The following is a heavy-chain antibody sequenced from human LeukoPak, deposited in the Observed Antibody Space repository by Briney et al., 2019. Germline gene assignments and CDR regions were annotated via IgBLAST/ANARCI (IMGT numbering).Heavy chain of an antibody. CDR2: ISPNSGGT. CDR3: ARGSRWYQLPPDY. CDR1: GYTFTGYY. V-gene: IGHV1-2*02. Sequence: RGASVKVSCKASGYTFTGYYMHWVRQAPGQGLEWMGWISPNSGGTNYAQKFQGRVTMTRDTSISTAYMELSRLRSDDTAVYYCARGSRWYQLPPDYWGQGTLVTVSS. D-gene: IGHD2-2*01. J-gene: IGHJ4*02.